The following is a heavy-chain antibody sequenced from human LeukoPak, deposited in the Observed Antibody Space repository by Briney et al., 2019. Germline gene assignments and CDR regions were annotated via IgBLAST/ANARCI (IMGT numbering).Heavy chain of an antibody. D-gene: IGHD6-13*01. V-gene: IGHV3-66*01. J-gene: IGHJ4*02. CDR2: IYRGGAT. Sequence: GGSVRLSCAASGFTVSSNYMSWVRQAPGKGLEWVSVIYRGGATGYADSVKGRFTISRDNSKNTLYLQMNSLRAEDTAVYYCARGYSSRDRVADFDYWGQGTLVTVSS. CDR1: GFTVSSNY. CDR3: ARGYSSRDRVADFDY.